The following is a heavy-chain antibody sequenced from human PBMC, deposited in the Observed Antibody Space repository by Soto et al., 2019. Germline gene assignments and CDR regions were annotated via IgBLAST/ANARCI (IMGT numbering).Heavy chain of an antibody. V-gene: IGHV1-46*03. D-gene: IGHD1-26*01. CDR3: ARVPLFSYGGSNTEFYT. J-gene: IGHJ4*02. Sequence: ASVKVSCKASGYTFTSYYMHWVRQAPGQGLEWMGIINPSGGSTSYAQKFQGRVTMTRDTSTSTVYMELSSLRSEDTAVYYCARVPLFSYGGSNTEFYTRGQETVLPISA. CDR2: INPSGGST. CDR1: GYTFTSYY.